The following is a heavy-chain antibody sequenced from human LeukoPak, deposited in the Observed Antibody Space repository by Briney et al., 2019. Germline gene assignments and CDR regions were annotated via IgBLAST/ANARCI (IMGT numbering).Heavy chain of an antibody. Sequence: QPGGSLRLSCAASGFTFSSYAMSWVRQAPGKGLEWVPAISGSGGSTYYADSVKGRFTISRDNSKNTLYLQMNSLRAEDTAVYYCAKAQGAPYYDILTGPDYWGQGTLVTVSS. CDR1: GFTFSSYA. CDR2: ISGSGGST. D-gene: IGHD3-9*01. J-gene: IGHJ4*02. V-gene: IGHV3-23*01. CDR3: AKAQGAPYYDILTGPDY.